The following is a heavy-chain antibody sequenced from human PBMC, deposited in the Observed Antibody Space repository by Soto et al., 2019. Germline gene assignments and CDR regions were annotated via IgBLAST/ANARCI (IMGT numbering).Heavy chain of an antibody. CDR3: ARDMGSSTYYYYGMDV. CDR1: GGSISSSNW. Sequence: SETLSLTCAVFGGSISSSNWWSWVRQPPGKGLEWIGEIYHSGSTNYNPSLKSRVTISVDKSKNQFSLKLSSVTAADTAVYYCARDMGSSTYYYYGMDVWGQGTTVTVSS. CDR2: IYHSGST. D-gene: IGHD6-6*01. J-gene: IGHJ6*02. V-gene: IGHV4-4*02.